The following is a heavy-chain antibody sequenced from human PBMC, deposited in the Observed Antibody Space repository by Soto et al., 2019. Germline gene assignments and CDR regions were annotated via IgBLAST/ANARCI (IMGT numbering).Heavy chain of an antibody. D-gene: IGHD2-2*01. V-gene: IGHV3-30*18. J-gene: IGHJ6*02. CDR1: GFTFKTHA. CDR3: GKDVAGYVPYYYGVDV. Sequence: QVQLVESGGGVVQPGTSLRLSCAASGFTFKTHAMHWVRQAPGKGLEWMAVIAYDGNEKFYADSVKGRFTISRDNSKNALYLQINTLRNEDTAVYYCGKDVAGYVPYYYGVDVWGQGTTVTVSS. CDR2: IAYDGNEK.